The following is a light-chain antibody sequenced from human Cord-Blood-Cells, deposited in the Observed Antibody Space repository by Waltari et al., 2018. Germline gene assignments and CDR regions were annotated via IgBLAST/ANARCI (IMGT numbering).Light chain of an antibody. Sequence: IVLTHSPATLSLSPAISATLSCRASQSVSSNFAWYQQKPGPPPRLLSYGASTRATGIPPRFSGSGSETEFTLTISSLQSEDFAVYDGQQYNNGPLTFGGGTKVEMK. CDR3: QQYNNGPLT. V-gene: IGKV3-15*01. CDR2: GAS. J-gene: IGKJ4*02. CDR1: QSVSSN.